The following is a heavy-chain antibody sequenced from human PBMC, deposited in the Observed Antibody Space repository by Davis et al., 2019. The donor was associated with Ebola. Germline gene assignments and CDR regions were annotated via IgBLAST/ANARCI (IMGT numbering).Heavy chain of an antibody. Sequence: KVSCKASGYAFANYWIGWVRQMPGKGLEWVGIIYPADSDTRYSPSFQGQVTISVDKSINSAYLQWSSLKASDTAMYYCARPLRIRDTFDIWGQGTMVTVSS. CDR2: IYPADSDT. V-gene: IGHV5-51*01. J-gene: IGHJ3*02. D-gene: IGHD2/OR15-2a*01. CDR3: ARPLRIRDTFDI. CDR1: GYAFANYW.